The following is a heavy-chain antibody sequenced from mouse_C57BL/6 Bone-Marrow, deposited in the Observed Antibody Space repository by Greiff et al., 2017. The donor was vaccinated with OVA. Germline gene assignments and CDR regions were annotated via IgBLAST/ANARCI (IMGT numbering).Heavy chain of an antibody. D-gene: IGHD1-1*01. CDR2: IDPENGDT. CDR3: TTRPNYYGSSYRYFGV. CDR1: GFNIKDDY. J-gene: IGHJ1*03. V-gene: IGHV14-4*01. Sequence: EVQLQQSGAELVRPGASVKLSCTASGFNIKDDYMPWVKQRPEQGLEWIGWIDPENGDTEYASKFQGKATITADTSSNTAYLQLSSLTSEDTAVYYCTTRPNYYGSSYRYFGVWGTGTTVTVSS.